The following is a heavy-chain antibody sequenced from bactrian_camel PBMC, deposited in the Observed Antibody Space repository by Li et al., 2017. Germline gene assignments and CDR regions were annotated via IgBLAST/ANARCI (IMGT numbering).Heavy chain of an antibody. CDR2: IYTVDGLP. Sequence: HVQLVESGGGSVQAGGSLRLSCTASGDTARINSMGWLRQAPGQQREGVASIYTVDGLPHYADSVKGRFTISKDNAKSTVYLQMSSLKPEDTAMYYCAAEMYYWAISGGNYWGQGTQVTVS. CDR1: GDTARINS. D-gene: IGHD3*01. CDR3: AAEMYYWAISGGNY. J-gene: IGHJ4*01. V-gene: IGHV3S54*01.